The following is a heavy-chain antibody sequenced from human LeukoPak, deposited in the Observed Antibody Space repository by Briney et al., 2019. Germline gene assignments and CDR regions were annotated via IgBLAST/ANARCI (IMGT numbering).Heavy chain of an antibody. D-gene: IGHD6-19*01. V-gene: IGHV3-30-3*01. J-gene: IGHJ4*02. CDR2: ISYDGSNK. CDR3: ARGRSSGHSSGWYRGDYFDY. Sequence: GGSLRLSCAASGFTFSSYAMHWVRQAPGKGLEWVAVISYDGSNKYYADSVKGRFTISRDNSKNTLYLQMNSLRAEDTAVYYCARGRSSGHSSGWYRGDYFDYWGQGTLVTVSS. CDR1: GFTFSSYA.